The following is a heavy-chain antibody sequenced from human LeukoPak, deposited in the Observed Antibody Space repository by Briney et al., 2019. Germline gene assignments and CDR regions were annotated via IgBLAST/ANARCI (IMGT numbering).Heavy chain of an antibody. Sequence: KPSETLSLTCAVYGGSFSGYYWSWIRQPPGKGLEWIGEINHSGSTNYNPSLKSRVTISVDTSKNQFSLKLSSVTAADTAVYYCARGGRGITIFGVVNRGMFAYWGQGTLVTVSS. D-gene: IGHD3-3*01. V-gene: IGHV4-34*01. J-gene: IGHJ4*02. CDR3: ARGGRGITIFGVVNRGMFAY. CDR1: GGSFSGYY. CDR2: INHSGST.